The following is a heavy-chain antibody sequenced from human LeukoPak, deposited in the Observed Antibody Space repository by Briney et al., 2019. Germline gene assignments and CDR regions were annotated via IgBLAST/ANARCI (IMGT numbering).Heavy chain of an antibody. V-gene: IGHV3-21*01. J-gene: IGHJ4*02. CDR2: ISSSSSYI. CDR3: ARDYYGSGSYSIFDY. D-gene: IGHD3-10*01. CDR1: GFTFSNYS. Sequence: PGGSLRLSCAASGFTFSNYSMNWVRQAPGKGLEWVSSISSSSSYIYYADSVKGRFTISRDNAKKSLYLQMNSLRAEDTAVYYCARDYYGSGSYSIFDYWGQGTLVTVSS.